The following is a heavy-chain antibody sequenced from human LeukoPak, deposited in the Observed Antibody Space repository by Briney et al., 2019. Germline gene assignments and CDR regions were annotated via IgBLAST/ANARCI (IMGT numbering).Heavy chain of an antibody. CDR1: GYTLNAYG. Sequence: GASVKVSCKTSGYTLNAYGISWLRQAPGQGLEWMGWINPNSGGTNYAQKFQGRVTMTRDTSISTAYMELSRLRSDDTAVYYCAREGAARPLDYWGQGTLVTVSS. D-gene: IGHD6-6*01. CDR3: AREGAARPLDY. J-gene: IGHJ4*02. CDR2: INPNSGGT. V-gene: IGHV1-2*02.